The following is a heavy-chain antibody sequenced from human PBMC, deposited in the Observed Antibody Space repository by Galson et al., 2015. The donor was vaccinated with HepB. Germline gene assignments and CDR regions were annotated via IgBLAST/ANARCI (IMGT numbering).Heavy chain of an antibody. CDR2: VGGSGGRT. J-gene: IGHJ4*02. V-gene: IGHV3-23*01. D-gene: IGHD3-10*01. Sequence: SLRLSCAGSGFMFSNYAMSWVRQAPGKGLEWVSAVGGSGGRTHYADSVKGRFTISRDNPANTLYLQINSLRAADTAVYYCAKASGGAFDDWGQGTLVTVSS. CDR1: GFMFSNYA. CDR3: AKASGGAFDD.